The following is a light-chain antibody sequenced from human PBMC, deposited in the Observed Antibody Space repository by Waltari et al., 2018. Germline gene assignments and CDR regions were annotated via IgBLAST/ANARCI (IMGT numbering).Light chain of an antibody. V-gene: IGLV2-11*01. CDR1: SSDVGGYNY. Sequence: QSALTQPRSVSGSPGQSVTISCTGTSSDVGGYNYVSWYQQHPGKAPKLMVYDVSKRPSGAPARFSGSKSGNTAYLTISGLQAEDEADYYCCSYAGSYSVVFGGGTKLTVL. CDR3: CSYAGSYSVV. J-gene: IGLJ2*01. CDR2: DVS.